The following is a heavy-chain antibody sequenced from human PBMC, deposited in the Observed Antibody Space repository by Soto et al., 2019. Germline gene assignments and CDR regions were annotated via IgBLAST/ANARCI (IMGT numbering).Heavy chain of an antibody. CDR1: GGSFSGYY. D-gene: IGHD2-15*01. Sequence: QVQLQQWGAGLLKPSETLSLTCAVYGGSFSGYYWSWIRQPPGKGLEWIGEINHSGSTNYNPSLKSRVTISVDTSKNQFSLKLSSVTAADTAVYYCARGLPDIVVVVAATNWFDPWGQGTLVTVSS. CDR3: ARGLPDIVVVVAATNWFDP. CDR2: INHSGST. J-gene: IGHJ5*02. V-gene: IGHV4-34*01.